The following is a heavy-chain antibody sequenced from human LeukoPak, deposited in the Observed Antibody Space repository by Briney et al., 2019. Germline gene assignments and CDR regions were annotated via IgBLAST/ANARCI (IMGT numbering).Heavy chain of an antibody. CDR2: ISTSGLNT. CDR3: AKERDGGANTRAKGFDC. J-gene: IGHJ4*02. D-gene: IGHD3-16*01. Sequence: GGSLRLSCAASGFTFNSYVMSWVRQAPGKELEWVSGISTSGLNTYYADSVRGRFTISRDNSKSTLSLQLNSLRAEDTAVYYCAKERDGGANTRAKGFDCWGQGTLVTVSS. CDR1: GFTFNSYV. V-gene: IGHV3-23*01.